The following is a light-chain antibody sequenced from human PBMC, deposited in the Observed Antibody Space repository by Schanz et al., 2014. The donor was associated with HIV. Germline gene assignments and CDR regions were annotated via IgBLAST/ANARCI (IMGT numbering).Light chain of an antibody. CDR3: QQYNSYSQT. V-gene: IGKV1-5*03. CDR2: KAS. J-gene: IGKJ1*01. Sequence: DIQMTQSPSPLSASVGDRVTITCRASQSISSYLNWYQQKPGKAPKLLIYKASSLESGVPSRFSGSGSGTEFTLTISSLQPDDFATYYCQQYNSYSQTFGQGTKVEIK. CDR1: QSISSY.